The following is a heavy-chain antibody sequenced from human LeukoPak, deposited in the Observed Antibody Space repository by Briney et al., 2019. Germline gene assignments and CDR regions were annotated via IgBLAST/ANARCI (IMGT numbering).Heavy chain of an antibody. CDR2: ISGSGGTT. CDR1: GFTSSTYA. D-gene: IGHD6-6*01. Sequence: GGSLRLSCAASGFTSSTYAMNWVRQAPGKGLEWVSGISGSGGTTYYADSVTGRFTISRDNSTNTLYLQMNSLRAEDTALYYCAKNIAAPTTPFDYWGQGTLVTVSS. V-gene: IGHV3-23*01. J-gene: IGHJ4*02. CDR3: AKNIAAPTTPFDY.